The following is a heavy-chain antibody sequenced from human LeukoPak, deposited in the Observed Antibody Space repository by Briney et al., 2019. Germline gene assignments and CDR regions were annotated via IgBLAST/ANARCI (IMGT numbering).Heavy chain of an antibody. Sequence: ASVKVSCKASGYTFTSYGISWVRQAPGQGLEWMGWISGYTGNTNYAQKLQGRVTMTTDTSTSTAYMELRSLRSDDTAVYYCAREIPIAVAGGYWGQGTLVTVSS. CDR2: ISGYTGNT. D-gene: IGHD6-19*01. J-gene: IGHJ4*02. CDR3: AREIPIAVAGGY. V-gene: IGHV1-18*01. CDR1: GYTFTSYG.